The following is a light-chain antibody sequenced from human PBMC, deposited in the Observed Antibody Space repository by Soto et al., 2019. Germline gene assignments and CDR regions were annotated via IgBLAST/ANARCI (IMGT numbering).Light chain of an antibody. CDR2: SAS. J-gene: IGKJ1*01. Sequence: EIVMTQSPVTLSVSPGETATLSCRASQSVSGDLAWYQQKPGQSPRLLIYSASTRATGIPARFSGSGFGTEFSLIISSLQSEDFALYFCLQYDNWPRTFGQGTRVEIK. CDR1: QSVSGD. CDR3: LQYDNWPRT. V-gene: IGKV3-15*01.